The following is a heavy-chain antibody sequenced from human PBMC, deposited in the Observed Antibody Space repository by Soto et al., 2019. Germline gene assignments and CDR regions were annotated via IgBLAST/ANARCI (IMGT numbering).Heavy chain of an antibody. CDR1: GFTFSSYW. CDR3: ARDPNIVATMGSIYYYYGMDV. CDR2: IKQDGSEK. J-gene: IGHJ6*02. D-gene: IGHD5-12*01. V-gene: IGHV3-7*01. Sequence: EVQLVESGGGLVQPGGSLRLSCAASGFTFSSYWMSWVRQAPGKGLEWVANIKQDGSEKYYVDSVKGRFTISRDKAKNSLYLQMNSLRAEDTAVYYCARDPNIVATMGSIYYYYGMDVWGQGTTVTVSS.